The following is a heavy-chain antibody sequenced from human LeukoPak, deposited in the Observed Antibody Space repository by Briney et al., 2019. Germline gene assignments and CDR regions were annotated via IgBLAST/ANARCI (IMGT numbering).Heavy chain of an antibody. CDR2: ISAYNGNT. V-gene: IGHV1-18*01. J-gene: IGHJ6*03. CDR1: DYTFTSYG. Sequence: GASVKVSCKASDYTFTSYGISWVRQAPGQGLEWMGWISAYNGNTNYAQKLQGRVTMTTDTSTSTAYMELRSLRSDDTAVYYCATVHRGYYGSGSYYNDPYYYYYMDVWGKGTTVTVSS. CDR3: ATVHRGYYGSGSYYNDPYYYYYMDV. D-gene: IGHD3-10*01.